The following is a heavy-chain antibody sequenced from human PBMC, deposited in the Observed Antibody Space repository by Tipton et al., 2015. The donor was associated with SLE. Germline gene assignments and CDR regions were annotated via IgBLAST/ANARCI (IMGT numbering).Heavy chain of an antibody. CDR2: IYHSGST. CDR3: ARDTDYGGNYFDY. D-gene: IGHD4-23*01. Sequence: TLSLTCAVSGGSISSGGYSWSWIRQPPGKGLEWIGYIYHSGSTYYNPSLKSRVTMSVDRSKNQFSLKLSSVTAADTAVYHCARDTDYGGNYFDYWGQGTLVTVSS. V-gene: IGHV4-30-2*01. CDR1: GGSISSGGYS. J-gene: IGHJ4*02.